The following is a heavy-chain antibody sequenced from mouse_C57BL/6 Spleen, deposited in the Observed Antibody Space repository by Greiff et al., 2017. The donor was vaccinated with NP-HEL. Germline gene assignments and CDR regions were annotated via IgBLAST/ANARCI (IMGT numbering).Heavy chain of an antibody. J-gene: IGHJ2*01. V-gene: IGHV1-80*01. CDR1: GYAFSSYW. CDR2: IYPGDGDT. D-gene: IGHD3-1*01. CDR3: ARVGLGIGFDY. Sequence: QVQLKESGAELVKPGASVKISCKASGYAFSSYWMNWVKQRPGKGLEWIGQIYPGDGDTNYNGKFKGKATLTADKSSSTAYMQLSSLTSEDSAVYFCARVGLGIGFDYWGQGTTLTVSS.